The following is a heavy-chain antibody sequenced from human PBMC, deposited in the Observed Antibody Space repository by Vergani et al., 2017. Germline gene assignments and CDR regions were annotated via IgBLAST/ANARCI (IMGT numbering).Heavy chain of an antibody. D-gene: IGHD2-2*01. J-gene: IGHJ4*02. CDR1: GFSFGSYG. V-gene: IGHV3-30*02. Sequence: QVQLVESGGGVVQPGGSLRLSCAASGFSFGSYGMHWVRVRQAPGKGLEWLAYLRYDGTTKQYADSVKGRFTISRDNSTNTLYLQMDSLRPEDTAMFYCVKDRGASIGFDDWGQGTQVTVSS. CDR2: LRYDGTTK. CDR3: VKDRGASIGFDD.